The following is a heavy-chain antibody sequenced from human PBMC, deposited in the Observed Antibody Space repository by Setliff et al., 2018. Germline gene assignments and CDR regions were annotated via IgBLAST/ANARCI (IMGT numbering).Heavy chain of an antibody. D-gene: IGHD3-16*01. Sequence: PSETLSLTCTVSGGSISSNSHYWGWIRQPPGKGLEWIGSIHYSGSTYYNPSLKSRAAFSIDTSKNQFSLKLTSVTAADTALYYCATDGPAYPLGAFDVWGQGTMVTVSS. CDR1: GGSISSNSHY. V-gene: IGHV4-39*01. CDR2: IHYSGST. CDR3: ATDGPAYPLGAFDV. J-gene: IGHJ3*01.